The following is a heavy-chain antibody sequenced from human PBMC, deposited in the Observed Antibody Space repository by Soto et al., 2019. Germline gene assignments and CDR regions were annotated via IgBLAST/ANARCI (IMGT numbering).Heavy chain of an antibody. D-gene: IGHD3-22*01. CDR3: ARGPVDSSRYPPGTTWYYYMDV. CDR1: GGTFSSYA. Sequence: QVQLVQSGAEVKKPGSSVKVSCKASGGTFSSYAISWVRQAPGQGLEWMGGIIPIFGTANYAQKFQGRVTITSDESTSKAYMELSSLRSEDTAVNYCARGPVDSSRYPPGTTWYYYMDVWGQGTTVTVSS. J-gene: IGHJ6*02. V-gene: IGHV1-69*01. CDR2: IIPIFGTA.